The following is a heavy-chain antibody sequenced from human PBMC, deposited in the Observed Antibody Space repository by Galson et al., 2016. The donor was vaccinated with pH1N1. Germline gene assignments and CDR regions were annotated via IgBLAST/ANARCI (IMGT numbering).Heavy chain of an antibody. J-gene: IGHJ3*02. CDR1: GSNSDYN. CDR2: ISGSGGRK. V-gene: IGHV3-23*01. CDR3: AKGGYGDYGLDVVDI. D-gene: IGHD4-17*01. Sequence: SLRLSCAASGSNSDYNMNWVRLAPGKGLEWVSSISGSGGRKHSADSVQSRFILSKENSKNTLYLQMNSLRAGDTALYFCAKGGYGDYGLDVVDIWGQGTKVIVSS.